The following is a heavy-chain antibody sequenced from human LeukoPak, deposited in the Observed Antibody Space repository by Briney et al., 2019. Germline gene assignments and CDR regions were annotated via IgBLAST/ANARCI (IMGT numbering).Heavy chain of an antibody. CDR3: AKDVPGYSSGSEGDY. J-gene: IGHJ4*02. D-gene: IGHD6-19*01. CDR1: GFTFDDYA. CDR2: ISWNSGSI. V-gene: IGHV3-9*01. Sequence: PGRSLRLSCAASGFTFDDYAMHWVRQAPGKGLEWVSGISWNSGSIGYADSVKGRFTISRDNARNSLYLQMNSLRAEDTAVYYCAKDVPGYSSGSEGDYWGQGTLVTVSS.